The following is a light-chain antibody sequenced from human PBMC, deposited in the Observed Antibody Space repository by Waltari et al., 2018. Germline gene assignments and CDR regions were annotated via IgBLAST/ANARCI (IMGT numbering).Light chain of an antibody. J-gene: IGLJ3*02. V-gene: IGLV2-14*03. CDR1: STDIGASYY. Sequence: QSALTQPASVSGSPGQSITFSCTGTSTDIGASYYVSWYQQYAGRAPNLMFYDASKRPSGFPNRFSGSRSGTTAPLPIPGLQAEDEATYSSSSSETWGGWLSGGGTKLPVL. CDR3: SSSETWGGWL. CDR2: DAS.